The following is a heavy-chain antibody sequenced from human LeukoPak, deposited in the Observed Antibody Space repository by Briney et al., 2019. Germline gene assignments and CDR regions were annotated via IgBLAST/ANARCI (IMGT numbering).Heavy chain of an antibody. J-gene: IGHJ4*02. CDR1: GFIFSNYG. Sequence: GGSLRLSCAASGFIFSNYGMNWVRQAPGKGLEWVAAISASGSATSYADSVKGRFTISRDNSKNTLYLQMNSLRAEDTAVYYCARDSSGSYDYWGQGTLVTVSS. D-gene: IGHD1-26*01. CDR2: ISASGSAT. V-gene: IGHV3-23*01. CDR3: ARDSSGSYDY.